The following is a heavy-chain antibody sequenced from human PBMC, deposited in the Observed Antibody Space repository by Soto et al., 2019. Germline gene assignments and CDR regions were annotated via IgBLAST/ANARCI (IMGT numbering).Heavy chain of an antibody. J-gene: IGHJ6*02. V-gene: IGHV1-69*01. CDR1: GGTFSSYA. D-gene: IGHD1-1*01. Sequence: QVQLVQSGAEVKKPGSSVKVSCKASGGTFSSYAISWVRQAPGQGLEWMGGIIPIFGTANYAQKFQGRVTITEDESTSTAYMELSSLRSEDTAVYYCARRGGRTQHFGYYGMDVWGQGTTVTVSS. CDR2: IIPIFGTA. CDR3: ARRGGRTQHFGYYGMDV.